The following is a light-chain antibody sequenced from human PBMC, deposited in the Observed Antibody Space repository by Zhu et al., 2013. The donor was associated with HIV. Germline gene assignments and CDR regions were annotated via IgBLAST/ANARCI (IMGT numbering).Light chain of an antibody. CDR3: QQYGRSPVT. CDR2: GAS. CDR1: QSVITS. Sequence: EIVLTQSPGTLPLSPGDRATLSCRASQSVITSLAWYQQRPGQAPRLLIYGASSRATGIPDRFSGSGSGTDFNLIISRLEPEDFAVYFCQQYGRSPVTFGGGTKVEIK. J-gene: IGKJ4*01. V-gene: IGKV3-20*01.